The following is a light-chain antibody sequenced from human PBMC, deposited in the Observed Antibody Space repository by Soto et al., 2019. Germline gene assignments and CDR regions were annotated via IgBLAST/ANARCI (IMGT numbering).Light chain of an antibody. Sequence: DIQMTMSPSTLSASVGHRVTITCRASQSISSWLAWYQQKPGKAPKLLIYDASSLESGVPSRFSGSGSGTEFTLTISSLQPDDFATYYCQQYNSFTWTFGQGTKVDIK. CDR1: QSISSW. CDR2: DAS. V-gene: IGKV1-5*01. CDR3: QQYNSFTWT. J-gene: IGKJ1*01.